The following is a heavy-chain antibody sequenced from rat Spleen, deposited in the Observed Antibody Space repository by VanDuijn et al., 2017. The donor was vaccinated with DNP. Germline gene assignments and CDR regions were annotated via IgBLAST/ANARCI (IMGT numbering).Heavy chain of an antibody. J-gene: IGHJ1*01. CDR2: INPDGSNT. D-gene: IGHD4-3*01. CDR3: TTGYWYFDF. V-gene: IGHV5-58*01. Sequence: EVQLVESGGGLVQPGRSLKLSCVASGFTFSTYWMFWIRQAPGKGLEWVASINPDGSNTYCQDSVKGRFTISRDNAKSTLYLQMDSLRSEDTATYYCTTGYWYFDFWGPGTMVTVSS. CDR1: GFTFSTYW.